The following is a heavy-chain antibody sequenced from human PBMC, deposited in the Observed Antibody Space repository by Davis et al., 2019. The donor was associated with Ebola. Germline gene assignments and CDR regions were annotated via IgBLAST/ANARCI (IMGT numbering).Heavy chain of an antibody. D-gene: IGHD2-8*02. CDR3: ARDGKRSYCTANMCWHSFDN. V-gene: IGHV1-3*01. J-gene: IGHJ4*02. CDR1: GYSLTTYS. CDR2: INAGNGNT. Sequence: AASVKVSCKASGYSLTTYSMYWVRQAPGQRLEWMGWINAGNGNTKYSQKFQGRVTITRDTSASTAYMELSSLRSEDTAVYYCARDGKRSYCTANMCWHSFDNWGQGTLVTVSS.